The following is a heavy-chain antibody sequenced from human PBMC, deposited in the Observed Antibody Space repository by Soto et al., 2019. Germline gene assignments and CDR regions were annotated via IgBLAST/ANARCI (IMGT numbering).Heavy chain of an antibody. V-gene: IGHV1-8*01. CDR2: MNPNSGNT. J-gene: IGHJ6*02. CDR3: AMGHTVTTYDYYGMDV. Sequence: QVQLVQSGAEVKKPGASVKVSCKASGYTFTSYDINWVRQATGQGLEWMGWMNPNSGNTGYAQKFQGRVTMTRNTXIXTAYMELSSLRSEDTAVYYCAMGHTVTTYDYYGMDVWGQGTTVTVSS. D-gene: IGHD4-17*01. CDR1: GYTFTSYD.